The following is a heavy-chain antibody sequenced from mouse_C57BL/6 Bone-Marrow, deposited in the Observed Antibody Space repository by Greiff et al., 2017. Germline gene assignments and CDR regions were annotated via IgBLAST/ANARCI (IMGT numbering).Heavy chain of an antibody. CDR1: GYTFTDHT. CDR2: IYPRDGST. J-gene: IGHJ1*03. Sequence: VQLQQSDAELVKPGASVKISCKVSGYTFTDHTIHWMKQRPEQGLEWIGYIYPRDGSTKYNEKFKGKATLTADKSSSTAYMQLHSLTSEDSAVYFCARRIYGNHWYFDVWGTGTTVTVSS. D-gene: IGHD2-1*01. V-gene: IGHV1-78*01. CDR3: ARRIYGNHWYFDV.